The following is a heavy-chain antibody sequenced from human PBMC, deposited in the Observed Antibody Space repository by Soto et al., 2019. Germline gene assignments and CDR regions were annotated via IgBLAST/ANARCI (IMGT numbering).Heavy chain of an antibody. D-gene: IGHD5-18*01. CDR1: GFTFSSYG. J-gene: IGHJ3*02. CDR3: ARDSLRGYGEDDI. V-gene: IGHV3-33*01. CDR2: IWYDGSNK. Sequence: GGSLRLSCAASGFTFSSYGMHWVRQAPGKGLEWVAVIWYDGSNKYYADSVKGRFTISRDNSKNTLYLQMNSLRAEDTAVYYWARDSLRGYGEDDIWGQGTMVTVSS.